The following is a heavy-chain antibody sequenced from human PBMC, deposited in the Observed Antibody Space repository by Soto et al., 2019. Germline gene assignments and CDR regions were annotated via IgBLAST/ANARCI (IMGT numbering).Heavy chain of an antibody. V-gene: IGHV4-59*08. D-gene: IGHD2-15*01. CDR3: VNGGCSGGSCYTWISWFDP. Sequence: PSETLSLTCTVSGGTISNYYWSWIRQPPGKGLEWIGYVYYSGSTNYNPSLKSRITISVDMPKNQFSLKLSPVTAADTAVYYCVNGGCSGGSCYTWISWFDPWGQGTLVTIS. CDR1: GGTISNYY. CDR2: VYYSGST. J-gene: IGHJ5*02.